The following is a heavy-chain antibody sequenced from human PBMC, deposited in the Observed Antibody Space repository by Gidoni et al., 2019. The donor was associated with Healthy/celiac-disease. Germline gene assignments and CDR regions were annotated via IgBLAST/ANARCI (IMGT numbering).Heavy chain of an antibody. CDR2: INHSGST. V-gene: IGHV4-34*01. CDR1: GGSFSGYY. CDR3: ARAQARSGARANYYYYYGMDA. Sequence: QVQLQQWGAGLLKPSETLSLTCAVYGGSFSGYYWSWIRQPPGKGLEWIGEINHSGSTNYNPSLKSRVTISVDTSKNQFSLKLSSVTAADTAVYYCARAQARSGARANYYYYYGMDAWGQGTTVTVSS. D-gene: IGHD6-19*01. J-gene: IGHJ6*02.